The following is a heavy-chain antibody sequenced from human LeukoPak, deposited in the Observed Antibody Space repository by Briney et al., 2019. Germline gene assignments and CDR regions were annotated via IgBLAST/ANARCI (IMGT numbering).Heavy chain of an antibody. CDR1: GGSISSYY. J-gene: IGHJ3*02. CDR2: IYYSGST. V-gene: IGHV4-59*01. Sequence: PSETLSLTCTVSGGSISSYYWSWIRQPPGKGLEWIGYIYYSGSTNYNPSLKSRVTISVDTSKNQFSLKLSSVTAADTAVYYCARDESGTSAFDIWGQGTMVTVSS. CDR3: ARDESGTSAFDI. D-gene: IGHD1-1*01.